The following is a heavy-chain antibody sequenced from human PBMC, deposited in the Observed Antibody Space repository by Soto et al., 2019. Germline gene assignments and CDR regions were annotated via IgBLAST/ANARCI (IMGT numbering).Heavy chain of an antibody. CDR3: ARDTAMVDYGDYINWFDP. D-gene: IGHD4-17*01. CDR2: INAGNGNT. J-gene: IGHJ5*02. V-gene: IGHV1-3*01. CDR1: GYTFTSYA. Sequence: QVQLVQSGAEVKKPGASVKVSCKASGYTFTSYAMHWVRQAPGQRLEWMGWINAGNGNTKYSQKFQGRANITRDTSASTAYRELSSLRSEDTAVYYCARDTAMVDYGDYINWFDPWGQGTLVTVSS.